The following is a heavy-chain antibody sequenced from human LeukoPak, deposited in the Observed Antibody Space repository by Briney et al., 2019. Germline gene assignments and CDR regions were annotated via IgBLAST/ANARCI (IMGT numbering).Heavy chain of an antibody. CDR2: ISYDGSHE. V-gene: IGHV3-30*18. Sequence: GGSLRLSCAASGFTFSSYAVHWVRQAPGKGLEWVAVISYDGSHEYYADSVKGRFTISRDNSKNTLYLQMSSLRAEDTAVYYCAKDLGPSGLGSGWPFDYWGQGTLVTVSS. CDR1: GFTFSSYA. CDR3: AKDLGPSGLGSGWPFDY. J-gene: IGHJ4*02. D-gene: IGHD6-19*01.